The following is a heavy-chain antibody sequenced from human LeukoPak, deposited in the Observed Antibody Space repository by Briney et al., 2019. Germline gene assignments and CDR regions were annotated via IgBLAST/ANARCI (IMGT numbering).Heavy chain of an antibody. CDR2: ISSSSSYI. CDR1: GFTFSSYS. V-gene: IGHV3-21*01. D-gene: IGHD2-21*02. J-gene: IGHJ4*02. CDR3: TAYCGGDCSPGGLFDY. Sequence: GGSLRLSCAASGFTFSSYSMNWVRQAPGKGLEWVSSISSSSSYIYYADSVKGRFTISRGNAKNSLYLQMNSLRAEDTAVYYCTAYCGGDCSPGGLFDYWGQGTLVTVSS.